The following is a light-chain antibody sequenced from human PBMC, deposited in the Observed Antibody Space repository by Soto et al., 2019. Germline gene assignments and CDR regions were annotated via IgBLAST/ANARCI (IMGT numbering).Light chain of an antibody. CDR3: SSPRSSSFYV. CDR2: DVT. Sequence: QSALTQPASVSGSPGQSITISCTGTSSDIGSYNYVSWYQQHPGQAPKLMIYDVTNRPPGVSNRFSGSKSGNTASLTISGRQAEDEADYYCSSPRSSSFYVFGTGTKVNVL. CDR1: SSDIGSYNY. V-gene: IGLV2-14*03. J-gene: IGLJ1*01.